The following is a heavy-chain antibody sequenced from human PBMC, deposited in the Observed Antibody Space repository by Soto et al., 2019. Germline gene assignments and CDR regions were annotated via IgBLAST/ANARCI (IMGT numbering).Heavy chain of an antibody. CDR1: GVTFSDHW. Sequence: GGSLRLSCAASGVTFSDHWMHWVRQGPGKGLEWVAIINQHGSQKDYVDSVKGRFTISRDNAKNSLYLQMNTLSAEDTAVYYCARVRRGYPVSKWGRGTLVTSPQ. V-gene: IGHV3-7*01. CDR2: INQHGSQK. J-gene: IGHJ4*02. D-gene: IGHD6-25*01. CDR3: ARVRRGYPVSK.